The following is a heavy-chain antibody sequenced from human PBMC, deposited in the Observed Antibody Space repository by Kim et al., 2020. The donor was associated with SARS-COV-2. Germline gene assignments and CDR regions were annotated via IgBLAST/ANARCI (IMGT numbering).Heavy chain of an antibody. CDR3: AHTRPAVDYDILTTPPGFDP. D-gene: IGHD3-9*01. Sequence: SGPTLVNPTQTLTLTCTFSGFSLSTSGVGVGWIRQPPGKALEWLALIYWDDDKRYSPSLKSRLTITKDTSKNQVVLTMTNMDPVDTATYYCAHTRPAVDYDILTTPPGFDPWGQGTLVTVSS. CDR2: IYWDDDK. J-gene: IGHJ5*02. V-gene: IGHV2-5*02. CDR1: GFSLSTSGVG.